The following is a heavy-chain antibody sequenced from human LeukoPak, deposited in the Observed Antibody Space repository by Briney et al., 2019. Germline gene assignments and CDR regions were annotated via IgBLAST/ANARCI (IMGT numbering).Heavy chain of an antibody. J-gene: IGHJ6*02. Sequence: GGSLRLSCAASGFTFSSYAMHWVRQAPGKGLEWVAVISYDGSNKYYADSVKGRFTLSRDISKNTVSLQMNSLRTEDTAVYYCARARGDYYYGMDVWGQGTTVTVSS. CDR3: ARARGDYYYGMDV. V-gene: IGHV3-30*14. CDR1: GFTFSSYA. D-gene: IGHD3-10*01. CDR2: ISYDGSNK.